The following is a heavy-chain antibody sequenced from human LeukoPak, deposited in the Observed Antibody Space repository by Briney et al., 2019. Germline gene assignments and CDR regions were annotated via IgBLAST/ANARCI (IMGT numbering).Heavy chain of an antibody. J-gene: IGHJ6*02. Sequence: PSETLSLTCAVYGGSFSGYYWSWIRQPPGKGLEWIGEINHSGSTNYNPSLKSRVTISVDTSKNQFSLKLSSVTAADTAVYYCARGLEQWLEIYYYYGMDVWGQGTTVTVSS. CDR2: INHSGST. CDR3: ARGLEQWLEIYYYYGMDV. V-gene: IGHV4-34*01. D-gene: IGHD6-19*01. CDR1: GGSFSGYY.